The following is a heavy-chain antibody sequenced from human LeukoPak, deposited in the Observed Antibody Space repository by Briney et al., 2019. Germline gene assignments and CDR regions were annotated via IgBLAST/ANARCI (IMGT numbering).Heavy chain of an antibody. V-gene: IGHV3-21*01. D-gene: IGHD6-13*01. J-gene: IGHJ6*03. CDR1: GFTFSSYN. CDR2: ISSSSSYI. Sequence: PGGSLRLSCAASGFTFSSYNMNWVRQAPGKGLEWVSSISSSSSYIYYADSVKGRFTISRDNAKNSLYLQLNSLRAEDTAVYYCAAVTASSWRKRAYYYYMDVWGKGTTVTVSS. CDR3: AAVTASSWRKRAYYYYMDV.